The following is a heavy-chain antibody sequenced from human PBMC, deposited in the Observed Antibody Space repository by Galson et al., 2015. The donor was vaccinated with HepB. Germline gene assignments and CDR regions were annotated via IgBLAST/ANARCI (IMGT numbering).Heavy chain of an antibody. CDR1: GFSFSSYS. CDR3: ARDQRKWLTANYYGMDV. D-gene: IGHD6-19*01. CDR2: ISSSGIHI. Sequence: CAASGFSFSSYSMYWVRQAPGKGLEWISSISSSGIHINYADSVKGRFTISRDNAKNSLFLQMNSLTAQDTAVYYCARDQRKWLTANYYGMDVWGQGTTVTVSS. V-gene: IGHV3-21*06. J-gene: IGHJ6*02.